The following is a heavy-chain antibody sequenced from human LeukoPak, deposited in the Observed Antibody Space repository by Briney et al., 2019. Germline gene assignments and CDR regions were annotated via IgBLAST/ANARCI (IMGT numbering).Heavy chain of an antibody. CDR3: ARGDGYNYNFDY. D-gene: IGHD5-24*01. Sequence: SVKVPCKASGGTFSSYAISRVRQAPGQGLEWMGGIIPIFGTANYAQKFQGRVTITTDESTSTAYMELSSLRSEYTAVYYCARGDGYNYNFDYWGQGTLVTVSS. CDR1: GGTFSSYA. V-gene: IGHV1-69*05. J-gene: IGHJ4*02. CDR2: IIPIFGTA.